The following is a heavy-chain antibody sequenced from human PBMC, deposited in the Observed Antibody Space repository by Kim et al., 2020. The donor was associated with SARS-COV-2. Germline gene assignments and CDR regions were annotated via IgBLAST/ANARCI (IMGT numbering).Heavy chain of an antibody. J-gene: IGHJ6*02. CDR3: VRDMGAVVGKFGMDV. D-gene: IGHD2-21*01. CDR1: GFTFDDYA. Sequence: GGSLRLSCAVSGFTFDDYAMHWVRQVPGKGLEWVSSISWNGATLGYAASVKGRFTISRDNAKNALYLEMNSLRPDDTALYYCVRDMGAVVGKFGMDVWGQGTTVTVSS. V-gene: IGHV3-9*01. CDR2: ISWNGATL.